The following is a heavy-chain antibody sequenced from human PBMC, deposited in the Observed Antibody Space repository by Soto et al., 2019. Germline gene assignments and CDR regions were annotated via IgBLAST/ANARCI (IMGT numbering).Heavy chain of an antibody. V-gene: IGHV3-30-3*01. CDR2: ISYDGSNK. D-gene: IGHD6-6*01. CDR1: GFTFSSYA. CDR3: ASLYSSSSVHYYGMDL. Sequence: QVQLVESGGGVVQPGRSLRLSCAASGFTFSSYAMHWVRQAPGKGLEWVAVISYDGSNKYYADSVKGRFTISRDNSKKALNLQINGLRAEERAVYYCASLYSSSSVHYYGMDLWGQGTTVTVSS. J-gene: IGHJ6*02.